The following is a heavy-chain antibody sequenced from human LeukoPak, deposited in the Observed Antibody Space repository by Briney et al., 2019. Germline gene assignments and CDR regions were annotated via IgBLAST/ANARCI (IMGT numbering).Heavy chain of an antibody. J-gene: IGHJ4*02. V-gene: IGHV3-23*01. Sequence: GGSLRLSCATSGFTFSSYTMNWVRQTPGKGLQWVSTISDGSRNTHYADSVNGRFTISRDDFLNVVYLQMNSLTVEDTAVYYCVKDLGRYRNNCFDYWGQGTLVTVSS. D-gene: IGHD1-26*01. CDR1: GFTFSSYT. CDR2: ISDGSRNT. CDR3: VKDLGRYRNNCFDY.